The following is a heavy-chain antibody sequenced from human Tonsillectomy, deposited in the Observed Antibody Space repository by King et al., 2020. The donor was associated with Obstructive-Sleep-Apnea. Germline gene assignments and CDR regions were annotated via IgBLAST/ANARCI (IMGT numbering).Heavy chain of an antibody. J-gene: IGHJ4*02. V-gene: IGHV3-30*18. D-gene: IGHD1-26*01. CDR3: AKGPNRFRPPTSGSYCDY. CDR2: ISYDGSNK. CDR1: GFTFSSSG. Sequence: VQLVESGGGVVQPGRSLRLSCAASGFTFSSSGMHWVRQAPGKGLEWVAVISYDGSNKYYADSVKGRFYISRDNSENTLYLQMNSLRPEDTAVYYCAKGPNRFRPPTSGSYCDYWGQGTLVTVSS.